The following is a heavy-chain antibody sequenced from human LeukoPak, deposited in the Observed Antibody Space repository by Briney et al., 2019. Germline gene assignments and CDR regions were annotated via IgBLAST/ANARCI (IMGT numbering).Heavy chain of an antibody. D-gene: IGHD6-6*01. V-gene: IGHV3-48*02. CDR3: ARGGAARPDY. Sequence: GGSLRLSCVASGFTFSSYGMDWVRQASGRGLEWISYISSSSSITSYADSVKGRFTISRDNAKSSLYLQMNSLRDDDTAVYYCARGGAARPDYWGLGTLVTVSS. J-gene: IGHJ4*02. CDR1: GFTFSSYG. CDR2: ISSSSSIT.